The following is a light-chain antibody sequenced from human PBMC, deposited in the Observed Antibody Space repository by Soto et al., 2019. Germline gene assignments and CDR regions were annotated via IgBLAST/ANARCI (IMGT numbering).Light chain of an antibody. V-gene: IGKV1-12*01. J-gene: IGKJ5*01. Sequence: DIQMTQSPSSVSASVGDRVNITCRASQSISIYLAWYQQKPGRAPNLLLFSTSRLQSGVPSRFSGGGSGTYFFLTIGMLHPEDFASYYCQQAFILPFTFGQGTRLDVK. CDR3: QQAFILPFT. CDR1: QSISIY. CDR2: STS.